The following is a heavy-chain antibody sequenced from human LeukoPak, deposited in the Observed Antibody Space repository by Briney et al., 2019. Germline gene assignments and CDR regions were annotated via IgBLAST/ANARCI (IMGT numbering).Heavy chain of an antibody. Sequence: GRSLRLSCAASAFTFTSYGMHWVRQAPGKGLEWVAVISSDGSHKYYADSVKGGFTISRDNSKNTLYLQMNSLRAEDTAVYYCAKGPETGWYEYFQHWGQGTLVTVSS. J-gene: IGHJ1*01. CDR3: AKGPETGWYEYFQH. CDR1: AFTFTSYG. CDR2: ISSDGSHK. V-gene: IGHV3-30*18. D-gene: IGHD6-19*01.